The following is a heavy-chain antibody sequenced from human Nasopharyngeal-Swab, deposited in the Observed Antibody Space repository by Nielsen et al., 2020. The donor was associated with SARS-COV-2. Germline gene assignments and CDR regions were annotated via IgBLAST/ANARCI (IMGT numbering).Heavy chain of an antibody. D-gene: IGHD2-15*01. CDR3: ARDPCSGGSCFDP. CDR1: GFTVSSHY. J-gene: IGHJ5*02. V-gene: IGHV3-53*01. Sequence: GGSLRLSCAASGFTVSSHYINWVRQAPGKGLEWVSVIYSGGTAYYADSVKGRFTMSRDISKNSVYLQMNSLSGDDTGVYYCARDPCSGGSCFDPWGQGTQVTVSS. CDR2: IYSGGTA.